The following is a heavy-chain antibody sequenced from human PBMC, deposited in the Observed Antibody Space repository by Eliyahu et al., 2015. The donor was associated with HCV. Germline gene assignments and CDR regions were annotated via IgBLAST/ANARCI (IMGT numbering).Heavy chain of an antibody. V-gene: IGHV3-66*01. D-gene: IGHD4-23*01. J-gene: IGHJ6*02. CDR3: TRGGGGTYYYGMDI. Sequence: EVQLVESGGGLVQSGGSVRLSCAASGFTVTHNYMSWVRQAPGKGLEWVSVIFAGGATFYADSVKDRFTISRDSSSNTLSLQMNNLRVEDTALYFCTRGGGGTYYYGMDIWGQGTTVTVSS. CDR1: GFTVTHNY. CDR2: IFAGGAT.